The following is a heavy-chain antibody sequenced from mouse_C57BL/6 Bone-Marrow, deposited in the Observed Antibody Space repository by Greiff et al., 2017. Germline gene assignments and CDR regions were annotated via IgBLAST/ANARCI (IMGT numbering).Heavy chain of an antibody. CDR3: ARGYYVDY. J-gene: IGHJ2*01. Sequence: EVHLVESGGGLVKPGGSLKLSCAASGFTFSDYGMHWVRQAPEKGLEWVAYISSGSSTIYYADTVTGRFTISRDNAKNTRFLQLTSLRSEDTAMYYCARGYYVDYWGQGTTLTVSA. V-gene: IGHV5-17*01. CDR2: ISSGSSTI. CDR1: GFTFSDYG.